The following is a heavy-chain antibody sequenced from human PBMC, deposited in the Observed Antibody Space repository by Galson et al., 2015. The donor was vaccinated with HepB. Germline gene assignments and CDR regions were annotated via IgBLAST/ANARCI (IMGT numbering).Heavy chain of an antibody. V-gene: IGHV3-23*01. CDR1: GFTFSRYA. CDR3: AKDGIMVSNNPYQLHF. Sequence: SLRLSCAASGFTFSRYAMTWVRQAPGKGLEWISSITSNGGRTFYTNYVKGRFTISRDNSRNTVVLQLSSLRPEDTAVYYCAKDGIMVSNNPYQLHFWGQGTLVSVSS. D-gene: IGHD2-8*01. CDR2: ITSNGGRT. J-gene: IGHJ4*02.